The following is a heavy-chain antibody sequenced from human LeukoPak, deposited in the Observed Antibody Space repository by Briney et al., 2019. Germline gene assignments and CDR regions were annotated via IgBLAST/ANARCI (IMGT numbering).Heavy chain of an antibody. V-gene: IGHV4-4*07. Sequence: SETLSLTCTVSGGSISSYYWSWIRQPAGKGLEWIGRIYTSGSTNYNPSLKGRVTMSVDTSKNQFSLKLSSVTAADTAVYYCAREVSSIAARFCDYWGQGTLVTVSS. CDR2: IYTSGST. D-gene: IGHD6-6*01. CDR3: AREVSSIAARFCDY. J-gene: IGHJ4*02. CDR1: GGSISSYY.